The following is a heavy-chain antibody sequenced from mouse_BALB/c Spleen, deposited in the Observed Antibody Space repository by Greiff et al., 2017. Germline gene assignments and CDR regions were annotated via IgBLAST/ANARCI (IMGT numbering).Heavy chain of an antibody. CDR2: INPNNGGT. J-gene: IGHJ2*01. V-gene: IGHV1-18*01. D-gene: IGHD1-2*01. Sequence: EVQLQQSGPELVKPGASVKIPCKASGYTFTDYNMDWVKQSHGKSLEWIGDINPNNGGTIYNQKFKGKATLTVDKSSSTAYMELRSLTSEDTAVYYCARTPLSTALYFDYWGQGTTLTVSS. CDR1: GYTFTDYN. CDR3: ARTPLSTALYFDY.